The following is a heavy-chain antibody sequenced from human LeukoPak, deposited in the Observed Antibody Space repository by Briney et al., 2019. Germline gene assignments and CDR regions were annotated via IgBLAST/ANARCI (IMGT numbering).Heavy chain of an antibody. V-gene: IGHV4-30-2*01. CDR1: GGSISSGGYY. CDR2: IYHSGST. Sequence: PSETLSLTCTVSGGSISSGGYYWSWIRQPPGKGLEWIGYIYHSGSTYYNPSLKSRVTISVDRSKNQFSLKLSSVTAADTAVYYCARETLISFSYRSGTFDIWGQGTMVTVSS. J-gene: IGHJ3*02. CDR3: ARETLISFSYRSGTFDI. D-gene: IGHD6-19*01.